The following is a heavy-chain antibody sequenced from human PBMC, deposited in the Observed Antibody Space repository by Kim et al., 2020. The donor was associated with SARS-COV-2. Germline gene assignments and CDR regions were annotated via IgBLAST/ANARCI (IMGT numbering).Heavy chain of an antibody. CDR3: ARGTWGGGGWGYGSGQYNQFDP. CDR2: INPSGGST. V-gene: IGHV1-46*03. J-gene: IGHJ5*02. D-gene: IGHD3-10*01. CDR1: GYTFTSSH. Sequence: ASVKVSCKASGYTFTSSHIQWVRQAPGQGLEWMGVINPSGGSTTYAQKLQGRVIMTRDTSTGTVYMELSSLRSEDTALYYCARGTWGGGGWGYGSGQYNQFDPWGQGTLVTVSS.